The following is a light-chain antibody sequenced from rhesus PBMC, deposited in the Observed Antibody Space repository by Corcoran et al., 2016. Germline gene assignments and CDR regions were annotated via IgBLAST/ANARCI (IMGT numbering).Light chain of an antibody. CDR2: EVS. Sequence: QAALTQPRSVSGSPGQSVTISCTGTSSDIGGYNYVSWYQQHPGTAPTLMIYEVSKRPSGVSDRFSGSKSGNTASLTISGLQTEDEADYYCSSYAGSNTFIFGVGTRLTV. J-gene: IGLJ1*01. CDR3: SSYAGSNTFI. V-gene: IGLV2-32*02. CDR1: SSDIGGYNY.